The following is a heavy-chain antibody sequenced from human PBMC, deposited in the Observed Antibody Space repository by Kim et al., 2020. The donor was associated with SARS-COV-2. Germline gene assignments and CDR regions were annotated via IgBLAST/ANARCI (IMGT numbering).Heavy chain of an antibody. V-gene: IGHV3-33*06. J-gene: IGHJ3*02. CDR3: AKPLLRFLEWPGAFDI. CDR2: IWYDGSNK. Sequence: GGSLRLSCAASGFTFSSYAMHWVRQAPGKGLEWVAGIWYDGSNKYYADSVKGRFTISRDNSKNTLYLQMNSLRAEDTAVYYCAKPLLRFLEWPGAFDIWGQGTMLTVSS. D-gene: IGHD3-3*01. CDR1: GFTFSSYA.